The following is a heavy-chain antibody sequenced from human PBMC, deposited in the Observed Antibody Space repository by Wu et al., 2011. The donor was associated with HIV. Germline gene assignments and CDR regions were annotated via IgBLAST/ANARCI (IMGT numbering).Heavy chain of an antibody. D-gene: IGHD2-2*01. CDR3: GLPPGTLLQEHL. V-gene: IGHV1-69*01. CDR2: IIPMFGTT. Sequence: QVQLVQSGAEVKKPGSSVRVSCQASGDTFSSYAISWVRQAPGQGLEWMGGIIPMFGTTNYAQKFQGAFTSDDAVDTEGTAAETHYTYFLSLHQGPIGLPPGTLLQEHLWG. J-gene: IGHJ6*01. CDR1: GDTFSSYA.